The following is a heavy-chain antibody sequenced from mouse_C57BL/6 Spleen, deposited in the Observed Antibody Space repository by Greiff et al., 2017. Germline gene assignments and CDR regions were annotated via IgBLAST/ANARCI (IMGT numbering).Heavy chain of an antibody. Sequence: VKLMESGPGLVAPSQSLSITCTVSGFSLTSSGVDWVRQPPGKGLEWLGVIWGGGSTNYNSALMSRLSISKDNSKSQVFLKMNSLQTDDTAMYYCAKHGYGSRGALAYWGQGTLVTVSA. D-gene: IGHD1-1*01. V-gene: IGHV2-9*01. CDR1: GFSLTSSG. CDR2: IWGGGST. J-gene: IGHJ3*01. CDR3: AKHGYGSRGALAY.